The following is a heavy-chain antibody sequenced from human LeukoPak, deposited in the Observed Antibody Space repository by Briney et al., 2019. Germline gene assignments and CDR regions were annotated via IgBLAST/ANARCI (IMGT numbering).Heavy chain of an antibody. D-gene: IGHD2/OR15-2a*01. Sequence: SETLSLTCTVSGGSTNNYYWNWIRQSPWKGLEWIGCIYSSGSVNYNPSLTSRATISVDTSQNQFSLELSSVSAADTAVYYCARGFYALDYWDQGTLVTVSS. CDR1: GGSTNNYY. V-gene: IGHV4-59*01. CDR3: ARGFYALDY. CDR2: IYSSGSV. J-gene: IGHJ4*02.